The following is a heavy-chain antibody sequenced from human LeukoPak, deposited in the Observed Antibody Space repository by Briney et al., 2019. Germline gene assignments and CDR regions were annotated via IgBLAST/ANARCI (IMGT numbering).Heavy chain of an antibody. CDR1: GFTFSSYA. Sequence: GGSLRLSCAASGFTFSSYAMSWVRQAPGKGLEWVSAISGSGGSTYYADSVKGRFTISRDSSKNTLYLQMNSLRAEDTAVYYCAKDGIHDYGDYVFSNWGQGTLVTVSS. V-gene: IGHV3-23*01. CDR3: AKDGIHDYGDYVFSN. CDR2: ISGSGGST. D-gene: IGHD4-17*01. J-gene: IGHJ4*02.